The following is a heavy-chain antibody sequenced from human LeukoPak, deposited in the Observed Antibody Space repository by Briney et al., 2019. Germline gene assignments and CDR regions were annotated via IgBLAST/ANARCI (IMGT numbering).Heavy chain of an antibody. D-gene: IGHD3-22*01. CDR2: ISWNSGSI. V-gene: IGHV3-9*01. J-gene: IGHJ3*02. CDR1: GFTFDVYA. CDR3: AKDMDQDYDSLSAFDI. Sequence: GRSLRLSCAASGFTFDVYAMHWVRQAPGKGLEWVSGISWNSGSIGYADSVKGRFTISRDNAKNSLYLQMNSLRAEDTALYYCAKDMDQDYDSLSAFDIWGQGTMVTVSS.